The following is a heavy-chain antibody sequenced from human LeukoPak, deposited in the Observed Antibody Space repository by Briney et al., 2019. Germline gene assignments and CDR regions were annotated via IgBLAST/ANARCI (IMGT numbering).Heavy chain of an antibody. CDR1: GFTFSRHG. V-gene: IGHV3-74*01. D-gene: IGHD2-21*01. CDR2: INSDGSST. Sequence: PGGSLRLSCAPSGFTFSRHGMHWVRQAPGKGLVWVSRINSDGSSTSYADSVKGRFTISRDNAKNTLYLQMNSLRVEDTAVYYCARELSQIVWGGLDYGGQGTLVSVSS. CDR3: ARELSQIVWGGLDY. J-gene: IGHJ4*02.